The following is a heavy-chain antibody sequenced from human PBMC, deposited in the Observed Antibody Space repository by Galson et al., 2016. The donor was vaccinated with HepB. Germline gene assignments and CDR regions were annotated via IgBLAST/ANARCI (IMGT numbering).Heavy chain of an antibody. Sequence: SETLSLTCTVSGGSISSSGYYWGWIRQPPGKGLEWIGSIYKSGSTYFNPSLKSRVIISVDTSNNQFSLKLSSVTAAGTAMYYCARQGIYYDSSGYLYYFDSWGQGTLVPVSS. V-gene: IGHV4-39*01. D-gene: IGHD3-22*01. CDR2: IYKSGST. J-gene: IGHJ4*02. CDR3: ARQGIYYDSSGYLYYFDS. CDR1: GGSISSSGYY.